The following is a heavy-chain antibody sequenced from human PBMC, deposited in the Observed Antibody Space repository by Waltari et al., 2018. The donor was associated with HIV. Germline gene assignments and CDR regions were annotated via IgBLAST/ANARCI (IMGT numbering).Heavy chain of an antibody. Sequence: QEQLVQSGAEVKKPGSSVKVSCKASGGPYSRKSISWVRQAPGQGLEWMGNIIRVFESTTYAQKFHGRLTISADESTSTVFMELSSLSFDDTAVYYCARGSSGSYRWFDPWGHGTLVTVSS. J-gene: IGHJ5*02. D-gene: IGHD1-26*01. CDR1: GGPYSRKS. CDR2: IIRVFEST. CDR3: ARGSSGSYRWFDP. V-gene: IGHV1-69*15.